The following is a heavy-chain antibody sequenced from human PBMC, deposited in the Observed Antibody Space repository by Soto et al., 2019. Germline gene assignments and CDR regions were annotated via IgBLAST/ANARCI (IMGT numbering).Heavy chain of an antibody. D-gene: IGHD1-26*01. CDR2: INGRGNYI. CDR1: GFSFNTYN. Sequence: GGSLRLSCEASGFSFNTYNMNWVRQAPEKGLEWVSSINGRGNYIYYADSVKGRFTISRDNAKNSLYLQMNSLRVEDTAVYYCVREYGIAGATSEFDYWGQGTPVTVPS. J-gene: IGHJ4*02. CDR3: VREYGIAGATSEFDY. V-gene: IGHV3-21*06.